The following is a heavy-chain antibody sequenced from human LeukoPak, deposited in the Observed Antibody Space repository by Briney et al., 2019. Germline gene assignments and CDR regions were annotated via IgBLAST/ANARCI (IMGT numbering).Heavy chain of an antibody. CDR3: ARGKRGYSYGPFDY. Sequence: PSETLSLTCAVYGGSFSGYYWSWIRQPPGKGLEWIGEINHSGSTSYNPSLKSRVTISVDTSKNQFSLKLSSVTAADTAVYYCARGKRGYSYGPFDYWGQGTLVTVSS. D-gene: IGHD5-18*01. V-gene: IGHV4-34*01. CDR1: GGSFSGYY. J-gene: IGHJ4*02. CDR2: INHSGST.